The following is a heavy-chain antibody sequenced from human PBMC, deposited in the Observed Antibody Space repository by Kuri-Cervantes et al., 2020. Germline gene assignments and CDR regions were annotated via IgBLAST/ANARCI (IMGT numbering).Heavy chain of an antibody. CDR3: AKDLHHSMIQLWSDYYYGMDV. CDR1: GFTFSSYG. Sequence: GESLKISCAASGFTFSSYGMHWVRQAPGKGLEWVAVISYDGSNKYYADSVKGRFTTSRDNSKNTLYLQMNSLRAEDTAVYYCAKDLHHSMIQLWSDYYYGMDVWGQGTTVTVSS. CDR2: ISYDGSNK. J-gene: IGHJ6*02. V-gene: IGHV3-30*18. D-gene: IGHD5-18*01.